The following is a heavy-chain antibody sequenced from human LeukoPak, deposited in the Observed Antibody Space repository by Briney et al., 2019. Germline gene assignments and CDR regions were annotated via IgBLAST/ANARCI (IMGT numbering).Heavy chain of an antibody. CDR1: GYTFTSYG. D-gene: IGHD2-2*01. CDR3: ARDRYCSITKCYNWFDP. Sequence: ASVTVSCKASGYTFTSYGISWVRQAPGQGLEWMGWVNAYNGNTNYAHKLQGRVTMTTHTSTSTAYMELRSLISDDTAVYYCARDRYCSITKCYNWFDPWGQGTMVTVSS. V-gene: IGHV1-18*01. CDR2: VNAYNGNT. J-gene: IGHJ5*02.